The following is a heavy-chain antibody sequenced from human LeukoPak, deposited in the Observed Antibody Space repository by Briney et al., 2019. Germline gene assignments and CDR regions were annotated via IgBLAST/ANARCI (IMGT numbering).Heavy chain of an antibody. D-gene: IGHD2-15*01. CDR2: IYYDGST. V-gene: IGHV4-39*01. Sequence: SETLSLTCTVSGDSISSSYYYWVWIRQPPGKGLEWIGSIYYDGSTYYNPSLKSRVTISSDTSKNQFSLKVSSLTATDTAAYYCARRSHCTGGSCPPVWGQGTTVTVSS. CDR1: GDSISSSYYY. CDR3: ARRSHCTGGSCPPV. J-gene: IGHJ6*02.